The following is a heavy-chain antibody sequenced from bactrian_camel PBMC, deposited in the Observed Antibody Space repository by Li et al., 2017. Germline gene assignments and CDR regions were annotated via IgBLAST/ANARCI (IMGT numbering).Heavy chain of an antibody. V-gene: IGHV3S67*01. J-gene: IGHJ4*01. CDR2: ISRAGTT. CDR1: GYEYCIFG. Sequence: VQLVESGGGSVQAGGSLKLSCVVSGYEYCIFGMRWHRQAPGKEREVVSTISRAGTTTYADSVKGRFSVSQDSSKHTLYLQMNSLKSDDTAMYYCECRGQRDDYWGQGTQVTVS. CDR3: ECRGQRDDY.